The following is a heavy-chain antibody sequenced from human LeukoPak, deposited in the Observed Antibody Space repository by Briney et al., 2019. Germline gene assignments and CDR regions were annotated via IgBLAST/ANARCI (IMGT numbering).Heavy chain of an antibody. J-gene: IGHJ3*02. Sequence: SETLSLTCTVSGASIRSGDYYWSWIRQPPGQGLEWIGYIYDSGSTYYNPSLKSRITISVDTSENRFSLKLSSVTATDTAVYYCARDCSGGSCYGTFDIWGQGTMVTVSS. V-gene: IGHV4-30-4*01. CDR1: GASIRSGDYY. CDR3: ARDCSGGSCYGTFDI. D-gene: IGHD2-15*01. CDR2: IYDSGST.